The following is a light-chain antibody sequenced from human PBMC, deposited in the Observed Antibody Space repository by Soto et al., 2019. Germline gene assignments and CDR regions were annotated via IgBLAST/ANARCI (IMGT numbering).Light chain of an antibody. CDR1: SSDVGGYNY. V-gene: IGLV2-14*01. CDR3: SSYTSSSPS. Sequence: QSVLTQSASVSGSPGQSITISCTGTSSDVGGYNYVSWYQQHPGKAPKLMIYDVSNRPSGVSNRFSGSKSGNTASLTISGLQAEDEADYYCSSYTSSSPSFGTGTKVTVL. J-gene: IGLJ1*01. CDR2: DVS.